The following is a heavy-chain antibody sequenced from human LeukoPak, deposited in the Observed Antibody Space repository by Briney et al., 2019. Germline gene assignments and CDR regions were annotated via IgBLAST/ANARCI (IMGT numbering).Heavy chain of an antibody. CDR3: ARGPYYDFWSGYMTSYNWFDP. D-gene: IGHD3-3*01. CDR1: GFTFSSYS. Sequence: GGSLRLSCAASGFTFSSYSMNWVRQAPGKGLGWVSSISSSSSYIYYADSVKGRFTISRDNAKNSLYLQMNSLRAEDTAVYYCARGPYYDFWSGYMTSYNWFDPWGQGTLVTVSS. CDR2: ISSSSSYI. J-gene: IGHJ5*02. V-gene: IGHV3-21*01.